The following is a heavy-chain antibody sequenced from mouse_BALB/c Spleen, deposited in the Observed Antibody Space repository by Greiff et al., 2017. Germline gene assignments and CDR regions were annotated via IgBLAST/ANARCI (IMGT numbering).Heavy chain of an antibody. Sequence: EVQGVESGGGLVQPKGSLKLSCAASGFTFNTYAMNWVRQAPGKGLEWVARIRSKSNNYATYYADSVKDRFTISRDDSQSMLYLQMNNLKTEDTAMYYCLRPGCYCYAMDYWGQGTSVTVSS. CDR3: LRPGCYCYAMDY. V-gene: IGHV10-1*02. J-gene: IGHJ4*01. CDR2: IRSKSNNYAT. CDR1: GFTFNTYA.